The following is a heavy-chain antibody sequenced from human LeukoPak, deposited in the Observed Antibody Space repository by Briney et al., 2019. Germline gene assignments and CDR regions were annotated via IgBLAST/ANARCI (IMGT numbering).Heavy chain of an antibody. J-gene: IGHJ4*02. V-gene: IGHV3-30*02. Sequence: SLTLSCPPSALSPSSKGTECVRHPASNLREWVAFTGYDGSNKYYADSVKGRFTISRDNSKNSLYLQMNSLRAEDTAVYYCAKEQDTAMAINDWGQGTLVTVYS. D-gene: IGHD5-18*01. CDR3: AKEQDTAMAIND. CDR2: TGYDGSNK. CDR1: ALSPSSKG.